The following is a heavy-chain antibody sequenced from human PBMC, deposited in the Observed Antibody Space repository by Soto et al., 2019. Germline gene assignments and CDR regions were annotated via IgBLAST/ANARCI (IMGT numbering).Heavy chain of an antibody. V-gene: IGHV3-23*01. CDR2: ISGSGGST. CDR3: ARSPLLWLSDYYMDV. Sequence: PGGSLRLSCGASGVTFSSSAMHWVRQTPGKGLEWVSAISGSGGSTYSADSVKGRFTISRDNSKNTLYLQMNSLRAEDTAVYYCARSPLLWLSDYYMDVWGKGTTVTVSS. J-gene: IGHJ6*03. CDR1: GVTFSSSA. D-gene: IGHD3-10*01.